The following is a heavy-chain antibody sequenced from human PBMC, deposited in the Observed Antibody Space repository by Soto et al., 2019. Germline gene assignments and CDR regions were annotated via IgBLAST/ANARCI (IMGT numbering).Heavy chain of an antibody. Sequence: QVQLVESGGGVVQPGRSLRLSCAASGFTFSVYVMYWVRQAPGKGLEWVALIPYDGSNKYYADSVKGRFTISRDNSKTTLYLQMNSLRAEDTAVYYCAKDLGHSNDMDVWGQGTTVTVSS. D-gene: IGHD5-18*01. V-gene: IGHV3-30*18. J-gene: IGHJ6*02. CDR3: AKDLGHSNDMDV. CDR1: GFTFSVYV. CDR2: IPYDGSNK.